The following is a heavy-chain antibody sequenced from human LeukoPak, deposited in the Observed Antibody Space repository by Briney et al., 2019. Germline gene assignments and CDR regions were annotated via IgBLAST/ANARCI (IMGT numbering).Heavy chain of an antibody. D-gene: IGHD1-1*01. CDR3: ARDVSFEQLGNWFDP. V-gene: IGHV4-4*07. CDR1: GGSISSYY. Sequence: SETLSLTCTVSGGSISSYYWSWIRQPAGKGLEWIGRIYTSGSTNYNPSLKSRVTVSVDTSKNQFPLKLSSVTAADTAVYYCARDVSFEQLGNWFDPWGQGTLVTVSS. CDR2: IYTSGST. J-gene: IGHJ5*02.